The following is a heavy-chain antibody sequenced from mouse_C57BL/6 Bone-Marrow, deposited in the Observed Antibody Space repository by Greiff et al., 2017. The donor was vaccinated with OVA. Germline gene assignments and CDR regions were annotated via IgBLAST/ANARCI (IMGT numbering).Heavy chain of an antibody. V-gene: IGHV1-18*01. CDR1: GYTFTDYN. CDR2: INPNNGGT. J-gene: IGHJ1*03. CDR3: ARADYYGSSYCWYFDV. D-gene: IGHD1-1*01. Sequence: EVMLVESGPELVKPGASVKIPCKASGYTFTDYNMDWVKQSHGKSLEWIGDINPNNGGTIYNQKFKGKATLTVDKSSSTAYMELRSLTSEDTAVYYCARADYYGSSYCWYFDVWGTGTTVTVSS.